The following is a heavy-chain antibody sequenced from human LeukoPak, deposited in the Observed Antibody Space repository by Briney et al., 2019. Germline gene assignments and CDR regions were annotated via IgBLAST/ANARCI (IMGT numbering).Heavy chain of an antibody. CDR1: GYTFTSYY. CDR3: ARPRITMVRGVTNNWFDP. CDR2: INPSGGST. Sequence: ASVKVSCKASGYTFTSYYMHWVRQAPGQGLEWMGIINPSGGSTSYAQKFQGRVTMTRDTFTSTVYMELSSLRSEDTAVYYCARPRITMVRGVTNNWFDPWGQGTLVTVSS. V-gene: IGHV1-46*01. J-gene: IGHJ5*02. D-gene: IGHD3-10*01.